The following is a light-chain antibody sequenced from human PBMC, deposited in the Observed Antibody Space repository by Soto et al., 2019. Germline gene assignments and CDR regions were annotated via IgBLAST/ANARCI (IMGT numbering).Light chain of an antibody. CDR3: AAWDDSLNASYV. CDR1: SSNIGSNS. V-gene: IGLV1-44*01. J-gene: IGLJ1*01. CDR2: SNN. Sequence: QSVVTQPPSASGTPGQRVTISCSGSSSNIGSNSVNWYQQLPGTAPKLLIYSNNRRPSGVPDRFSGSKSGTSASLAISGLQSEDEADYYCAAWDDSLNASYVFGTGTKLTVL.